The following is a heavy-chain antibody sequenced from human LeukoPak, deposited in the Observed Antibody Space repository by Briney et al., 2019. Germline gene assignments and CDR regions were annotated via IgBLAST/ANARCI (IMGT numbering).Heavy chain of an antibody. Sequence: SVKVSCKASGGTFSSYAISWVRHAPGQGLEWMGGIIPIFGTANYAQKFQGRVTITADESTSTAYMELSSLRSEDTAVYYCAGAVVIIPDYYYMDVWGKGTTVTVSS. CDR3: AGAVVIIPDYYYMDV. CDR1: GGTFSSYA. J-gene: IGHJ6*03. D-gene: IGHD3-3*01. CDR2: IIPIFGTA. V-gene: IGHV1-69*01.